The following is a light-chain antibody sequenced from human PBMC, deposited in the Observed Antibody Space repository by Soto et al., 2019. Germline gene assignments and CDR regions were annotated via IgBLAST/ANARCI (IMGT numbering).Light chain of an antibody. CDR1: NSNLGSNY. J-gene: IGLJ3*02. V-gene: IGLV1-47*01. Sequence: QPVLTQPPSASGAPGQTVNISCSGTNSNLGSNYVYWYQQLPGAAPKLLIYRNNQRPSGVPDRFSGSKSGTSGSLAISGLRSEDEADYYCAAWDDSLSGPVLGGGTKVTVL. CDR3: AAWDDSLSGPV. CDR2: RNN.